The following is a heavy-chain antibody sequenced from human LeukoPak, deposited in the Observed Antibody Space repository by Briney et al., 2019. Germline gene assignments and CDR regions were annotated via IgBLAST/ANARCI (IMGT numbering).Heavy chain of an antibody. CDR2: IYNSGTT. CDR3: ARGVSSHFWYFDL. J-gene: IGHJ2*01. D-gene: IGHD5/OR15-5a*01. CDR1: GDSISSGGYY. V-gene: IGHV4-61*09. Sequence: PSKTLSLTCTVSGDSISSGGYYWNWIRQPAGRGLEYIGHIYNSGTTNYNPSLTSRVTISADTSKNQFSLKVTSVTAADTAVYYCARGVSSHFWYFDLWGRGTLVTVSP.